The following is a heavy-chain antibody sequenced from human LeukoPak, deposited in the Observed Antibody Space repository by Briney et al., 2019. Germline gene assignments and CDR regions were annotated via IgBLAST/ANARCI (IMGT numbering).Heavy chain of an antibody. Sequence: GGSLRLSCAASGFTFSSYSMNWVRQAPGKGLEWVSSISSSSYIYYADSVKGRFTISRDNAKNSLYLQMNSLRAEDTAVYYCARERDSSGYYSSYFDYWGQGTLVTVSS. J-gene: IGHJ4*02. D-gene: IGHD3-22*01. CDR2: ISSSSYI. V-gene: IGHV3-21*01. CDR1: GFTFSSYS. CDR3: ARERDSSGYYSSYFDY.